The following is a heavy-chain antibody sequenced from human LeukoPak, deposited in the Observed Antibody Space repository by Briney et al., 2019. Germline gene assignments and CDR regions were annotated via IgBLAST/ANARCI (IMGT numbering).Heavy chain of an antibody. CDR3: ARGSYYDGTFGP. J-gene: IGHJ5*02. V-gene: IGHV4-30-4*01. D-gene: IGHD3-22*01. CDR2: IYYSGST. CDR1: GGSINSGDYY. Sequence: SETLSLTCTVSGGSINSGDYYWSWIRQPPGKGLEWIGYIYYSGSTYYNPSLKSRVTISVDTSKNQFSLKLSSVTAADTAVYYCARGSYYDGTFGPWGQGTLVTVSS.